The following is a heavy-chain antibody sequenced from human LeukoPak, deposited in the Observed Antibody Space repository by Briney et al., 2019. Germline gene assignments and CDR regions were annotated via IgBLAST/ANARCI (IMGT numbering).Heavy chain of an antibody. D-gene: IGHD3-10*01. CDR2: IYYSGST. CDR1: GGSISSSSYY. J-gene: IGHJ5*02. CDR3: ARKSSWYGKAGVWFDP. V-gene: IGHV4-39*01. Sequence: NASETLSLTCTVSGGSISSSSYYWGWIRQPPGKGLEWIGSIYYSGSTYYNPSLKSRVTISVDTSKNQFSLKLSSVTAADTAVYYCARKSSWYGKAGVWFDPWGQGTLVTVSS.